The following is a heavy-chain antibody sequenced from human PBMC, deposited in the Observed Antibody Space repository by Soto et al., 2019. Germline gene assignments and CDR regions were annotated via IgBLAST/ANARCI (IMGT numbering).Heavy chain of an antibody. CDR3: ARDADYDSSGYYQMERAFDI. CDR1: GYTFTSYG. V-gene: IGHV1-18*01. CDR2: ISAYNGNT. J-gene: IGHJ3*02. D-gene: IGHD3-22*01. Sequence: ASVKVSCKASGYTFTSYGISGVRQAPGQGLEWMGWISAYNGNTNYAQKLQGRVTMTTDTSTSTAYMELRSLRSDDTAVYYCARDADYDSSGYYQMERAFDIWGQGTMVTVSS.